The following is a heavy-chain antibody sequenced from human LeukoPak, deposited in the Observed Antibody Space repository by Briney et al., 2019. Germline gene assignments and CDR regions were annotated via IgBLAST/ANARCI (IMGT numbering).Heavy chain of an antibody. V-gene: IGHV3-30*18. CDR3: AKDGKGEWLLSAVDGYFDY. CDR1: GFTFSSYG. J-gene: IGHJ4*02. Sequence: GRSLRLSCAASGFTFSSYGMHWVRQAPGKGLEWVAVISYDGSNKYYADSVKGRFTIFRDNSKNNLYLQMDSLRAEDTAVYYCAKDGKGEWLLSAVDGYFDYWGQGTLVTVSS. CDR2: ISYDGSNK. D-gene: IGHD3-3*01.